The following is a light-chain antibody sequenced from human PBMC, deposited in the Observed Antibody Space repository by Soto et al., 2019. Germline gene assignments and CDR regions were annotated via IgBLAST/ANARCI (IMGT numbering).Light chain of an antibody. CDR3: QLSRT. V-gene: IGKV1-5*01. CDR2: DAS. CDR1: QSISSW. Sequence: DIQMTQTPSTLSASVGDRVTITCRASQSISSWLAWYQQKPGKAPKLLIYDASNLESGVPSRFSGSGSGTEFTLTISSLQPDDFATYYCQLSRTFGQGTKVDI. J-gene: IGKJ1*01.